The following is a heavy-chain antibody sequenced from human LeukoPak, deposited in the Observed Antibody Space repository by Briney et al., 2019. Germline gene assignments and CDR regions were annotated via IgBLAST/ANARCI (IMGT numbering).Heavy chain of an antibody. Sequence: SETLSLTCTVSGGSISSYYWSWIRQHPGKGLEWIGYIYYSGSTYYNPSLKSRVTISVDTSKNQFSLKLSSVTAADTAVYYCARDRGRIQLWQRVDWYFDLWGRGTLVTVSS. CDR3: ARDRGRIQLWQRVDWYFDL. J-gene: IGHJ2*01. CDR1: GGSISSYY. D-gene: IGHD5-18*01. CDR2: IYYSGST. V-gene: IGHV4-59*06.